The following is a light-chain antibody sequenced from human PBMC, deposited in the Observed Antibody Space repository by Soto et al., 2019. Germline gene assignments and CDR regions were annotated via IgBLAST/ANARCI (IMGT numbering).Light chain of an antibody. CDR3: LQDHGLPFT. V-gene: IGKV1-6*01. CDR2: AAS. CDR1: QAIRED. Sequence: AIQMTQSPASLSASVGDIVTITCRATQAIREDLGWYQQKPGKAPKLLIYAASSLQSQVPSRFSGSGSVTHFTLTISSLQHEDFATYFCLQDHGLPFTFGGANQVEIK. J-gene: IGKJ4*01.